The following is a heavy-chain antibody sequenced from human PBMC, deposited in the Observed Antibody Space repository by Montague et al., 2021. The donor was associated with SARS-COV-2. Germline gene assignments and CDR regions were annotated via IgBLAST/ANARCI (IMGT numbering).Heavy chain of an antibody. CDR2: IYTSGST. J-gene: IGHJ5*02. Sequence: TLSLTCTVSGGSISSGSYYWSWIRQPAGKGLEWIGRIYTSGSTNYNPSLKSRVTISVDTSKNQFSLKLSSVTAADTAVYFCARGVRWNWFDPWGQGVLVAVPS. D-gene: IGHD5-24*01. CDR1: GGSISSGSYY. CDR3: ARGVRWNWFDP. V-gene: IGHV4-61*02.